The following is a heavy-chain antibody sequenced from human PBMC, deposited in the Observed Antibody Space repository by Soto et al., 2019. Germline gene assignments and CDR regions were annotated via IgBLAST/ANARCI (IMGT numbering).Heavy chain of an antibody. CDR2: IDPSDSYT. J-gene: IGHJ4*02. D-gene: IGHD2-2*01. CDR3: ATSLGYCSSTSCYRDDY. Sequence: PGESLKISCKGSGYSFTSYWISWVRQMPGKGLEWMGRIDPSDSYTNYSPSFQGHVTISADKSISTAHLQWSSLKASDTAMYYCATSLGYCSSTSCYRDDYWGQGTLVTVSS. V-gene: IGHV5-10-1*01. CDR1: GYSFTSYW.